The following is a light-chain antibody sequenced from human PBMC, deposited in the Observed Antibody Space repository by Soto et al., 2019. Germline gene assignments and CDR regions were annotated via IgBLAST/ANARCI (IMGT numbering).Light chain of an antibody. CDR3: AAWDDSLRGRV. J-gene: IGLJ2*01. Sequence: QSVLTQPPSASGTPGQRVTISCSGSSSNIGSNPVSWYQQLPGTAPKSLIYSDNQRPSGVPARISGSRSGTSASLAISGLQSEYEAEYYCAAWDDSLRGRVFGGGTQLTVL. CDR1: SSNIGSNP. CDR2: SDN. V-gene: IGLV1-44*01.